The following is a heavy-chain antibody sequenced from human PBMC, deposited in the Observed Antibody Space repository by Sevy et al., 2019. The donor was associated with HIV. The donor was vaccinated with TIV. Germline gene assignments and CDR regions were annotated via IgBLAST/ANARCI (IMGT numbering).Heavy chain of an antibody. Sequence: GGSLRLSCAASGFTFSGDDMHWVRQPPGKGLEWVSGIGVGGDTYYAASVKGRFTIPRENAGSSFYLQMDSLRPGDTAVYYCTREVPTGDSTHWFKHFDSWGQGTLVTVSS. CDR1: GFTFSGDD. J-gene: IGHJ4*02. CDR2: IGVGGDT. CDR3: TREVPTGDSTHWFKHFDS. V-gene: IGHV3-13*01. D-gene: IGHD3-22*01.